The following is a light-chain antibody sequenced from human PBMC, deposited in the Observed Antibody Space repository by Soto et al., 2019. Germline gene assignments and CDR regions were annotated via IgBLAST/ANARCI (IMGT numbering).Light chain of an antibody. Sequence: DIQMTQSPSSLSAPVGDRVTITCRASQTISKRLNWYQQRPGKAPKLLIYYASTLESGVPSRFSGGGSGTDFTLTISSVQPEDFATYYCQQSLMTPLSFGPGTRVD. J-gene: IGKJ3*01. CDR1: QTISKR. CDR2: YAS. V-gene: IGKV1-39*01. CDR3: QQSLMTPLS.